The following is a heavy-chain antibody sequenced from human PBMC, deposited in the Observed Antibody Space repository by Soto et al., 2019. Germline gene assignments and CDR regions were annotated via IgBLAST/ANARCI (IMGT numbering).Heavy chain of an antibody. CDR2: IYYSGTT. Sequence: QVQLQESGPGLVRPSETLSLTCTVSSGSISNYYWSWIRQPPGKGLEWSGYIYYSGTTNYSPSLKRRVTMSVDTSKNQFSLMLSSVTAADTAVYYCARLLPNPLTPVTYNYHYMDVWGKGTTVTVSS. D-gene: IGHD4-17*01. CDR3: ARLLPNPLTPVTYNYHYMDV. CDR1: SGSISNYY. V-gene: IGHV4-59*08. J-gene: IGHJ6*03.